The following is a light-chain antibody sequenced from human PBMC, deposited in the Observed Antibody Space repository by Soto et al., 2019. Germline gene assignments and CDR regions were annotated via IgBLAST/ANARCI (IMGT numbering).Light chain of an antibody. V-gene: IGKV1-5*01. CDR2: DAS. Sequence: EIQITQSPSTLSASVGDRVTITCRASQNINRWLAWYQQKPGKAPKLLIYDASSLESGVPSRFSGSGSGTEFTLTISSLQPDDFATYYCQQYNSYSPLTFGGGTKVDIK. CDR1: QNINRW. J-gene: IGKJ4*01. CDR3: QQYNSYSPLT.